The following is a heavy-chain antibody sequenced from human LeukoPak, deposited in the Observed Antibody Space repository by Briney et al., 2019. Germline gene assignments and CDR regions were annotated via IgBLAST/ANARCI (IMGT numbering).Heavy chain of an antibody. CDR2: IGNDGRNK. CDR1: GFTFSNFG. J-gene: IGHJ6*03. CDR3: ARGPERARVGITNYYYHYRDV. Sequence: PGGSLRLSCAAFGFTFSNFGMHWVRQAPGKGLEWVTFIGNDGRNKKYGDSVKGRFTISRDNSKNTLSLQLSSLRGEDTAVYYCARGPERARVGITNYYYHYRDVWGTGTMVTISS. V-gene: IGHV3-30*02. D-gene: IGHD1-26*01.